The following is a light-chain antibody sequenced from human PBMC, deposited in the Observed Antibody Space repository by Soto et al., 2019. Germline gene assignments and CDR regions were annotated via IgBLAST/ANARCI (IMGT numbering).Light chain of an antibody. Sequence: EVVMTKSPATLSVPPGERATLSCRASQSVSSNLAWYQQKPGQAPRLLIYGASTRATGIPARFSGSGSGTEFTLTISSLQSEDFAIYYCQQYNNLPGTFGQGTKVDIK. V-gene: IGKV3-15*01. CDR1: QSVSSN. CDR2: GAS. J-gene: IGKJ1*01. CDR3: QQYNNLPGT.